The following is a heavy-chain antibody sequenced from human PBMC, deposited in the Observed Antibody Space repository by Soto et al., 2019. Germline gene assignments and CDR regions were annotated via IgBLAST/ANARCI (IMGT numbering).Heavy chain of an antibody. CDR3: AKDRGEEGLKFLEWFGGMDV. J-gene: IGHJ6*02. Sequence: PGGSLRLSCAASGFSFSNYGMNWFRQAPGKGLVWVSHIKSDGTTSYEDYVEGRFTVSRDDAKNTFYLQMNGLRAEDTAVYYCAKDRGEEGLKFLEWFGGMDVWGHGTTVTVSS. V-gene: IGHV3-74*01. D-gene: IGHD3-3*01. CDR2: IKSDGTT. CDR1: GFSFSNYG.